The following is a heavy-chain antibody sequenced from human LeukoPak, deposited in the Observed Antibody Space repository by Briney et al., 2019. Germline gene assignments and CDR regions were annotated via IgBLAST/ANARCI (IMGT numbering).Heavy chain of an antibody. CDR1: GFTFSSYN. V-gene: IGHV3-23*01. J-gene: IGHJ4*02. D-gene: IGHD3-10*01. Sequence: GGSLRLSCAASGFTFSSYNMNWVRQAPGRGLEWVSAISGSGGSTYYADSVKGRFTISRDNSKNTLYLQMNSLRAEDTAVYYCAKDGGRLVRGVIIPTKTFDYWGQGTLVTVSS. CDR2: ISGSGGST. CDR3: AKDGGRLVRGVIIPTKTFDY.